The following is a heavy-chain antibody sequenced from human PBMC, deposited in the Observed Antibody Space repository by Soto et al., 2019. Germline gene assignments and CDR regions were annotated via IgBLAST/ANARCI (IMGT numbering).Heavy chain of an antibody. Sequence: EVQLVESGGGLVKPGGSLRLSCAASGFTFSSYSMNWVRQAPGKGLEWVSSISSSSSYIYYADSVKGRFTMSRDNAKNSLYLQMNSLRAEDTAVYYCARDPMVRGVIPSYYYYGMDVWGQGTTVTVSS. CDR1: GFTFSSYS. D-gene: IGHD3-10*01. J-gene: IGHJ6*02. V-gene: IGHV3-21*01. CDR2: ISSSSSYI. CDR3: ARDPMVRGVIPSYYYYGMDV.